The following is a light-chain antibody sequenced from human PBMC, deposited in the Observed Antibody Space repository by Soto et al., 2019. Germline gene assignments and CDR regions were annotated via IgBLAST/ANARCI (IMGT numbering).Light chain of an antibody. CDR3: QQYYSTSMYS. CDR1: QSVLYSSNNKNY. J-gene: IGKJ2*03. CDR2: WAS. V-gene: IGKV4-1*01. Sequence: DIVMTQSPDSLAVSLGERATINCKSSQSVLYSSNNKNYLAWYQQKPGQSPKLLIYWASTRESGVPDRFSASGSGTDFTLTISSLQAEDVAVYYCQQYYSTSMYSFGQGTKLEIK.